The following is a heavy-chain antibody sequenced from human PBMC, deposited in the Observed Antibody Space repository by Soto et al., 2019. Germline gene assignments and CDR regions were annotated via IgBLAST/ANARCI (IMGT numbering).Heavy chain of an antibody. Sequence: ASVKVSCKASGYTFTSYAMHWVRQAPGQRLEWMGWINAGNGNTKYSQKFQGRVTITRDTSASTAYMELSSLRSEDTAVYYCAREEREYCSGGSCPRAFDPWGQGTLVTVSS. V-gene: IGHV1-3*01. CDR3: AREEREYCSGGSCPRAFDP. CDR2: INAGNGNT. J-gene: IGHJ5*02. D-gene: IGHD2-15*01. CDR1: GYTFTSYA.